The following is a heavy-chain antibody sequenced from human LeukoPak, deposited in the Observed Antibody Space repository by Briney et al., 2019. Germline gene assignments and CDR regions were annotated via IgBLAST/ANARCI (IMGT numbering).Heavy chain of an antibody. J-gene: IGHJ3*02. CDR1: GGSISSGGYY. Sequence: SQTLSLTCTVSGGSISSGGYYWSWIRQPPGKGLEWIGYIYYSGSTNYNPSLKSRVTISVDTSKNQFSLKLSSVTAADTAVYYCARVYGDYPYDAFDIWGQGTMVTVSS. CDR2: IYYSGST. D-gene: IGHD4-17*01. V-gene: IGHV4-61*08. CDR3: ARVYGDYPYDAFDI.